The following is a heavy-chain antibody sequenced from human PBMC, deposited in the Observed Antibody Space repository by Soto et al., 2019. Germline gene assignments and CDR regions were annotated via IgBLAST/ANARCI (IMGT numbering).Heavy chain of an antibody. D-gene: IGHD3-3*01. CDR2: ISGSGGST. Sequence: GGSLRLSCAASGFTFSSYAMSWVRQAPGKGLEWVSAISGSGGSTYYADSVKGRFTISRDNSKNTLYLQMNSLRAGDTAVYYCAKGNVLRFLEWLSEFDYWGQGTLVTVSS. V-gene: IGHV3-23*01. CDR3: AKGNVLRFLEWLSEFDY. J-gene: IGHJ4*02. CDR1: GFTFSSYA.